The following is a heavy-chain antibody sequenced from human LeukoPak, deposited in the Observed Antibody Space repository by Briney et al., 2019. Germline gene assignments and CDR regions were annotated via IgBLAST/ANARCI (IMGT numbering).Heavy chain of an antibody. J-gene: IGHJ4*02. V-gene: IGHV3-23*01. CDR1: GFTFSSYA. D-gene: IGHD3-16*01. CDR2: ISGSGGTT. Sequence: PGGSLRLSCAASGFTFSSYAMSWVRQAPGKGLEWVSGISGSGGTTYYADSVKGRFTISRDNSKNILYLQMNSLRAEDTAVYYCAKRVGGVNNFDYWGQGTLVTVSS. CDR3: AKRVGGVNNFDY.